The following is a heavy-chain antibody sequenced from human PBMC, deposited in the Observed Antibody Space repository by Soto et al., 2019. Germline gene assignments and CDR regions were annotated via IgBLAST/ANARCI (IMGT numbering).Heavy chain of an antibody. CDR3: ARADRTLVTSYSLDV. CDR1: GDSISSPHYY. V-gene: IGHV4-61*03. CDR2: ISYTGRT. D-gene: IGHD2-21*02. J-gene: IGHJ6*02. Sequence: SETLSLTCTVSGDSISSPHYYWTWLRQPPGKGLEWIGYISYTGRTNFNPSLKSRLTISLDTSKKHFSLKLSSVTDADTAAYYCARADRTLVTSYSLDVWGQGTTVTVSS.